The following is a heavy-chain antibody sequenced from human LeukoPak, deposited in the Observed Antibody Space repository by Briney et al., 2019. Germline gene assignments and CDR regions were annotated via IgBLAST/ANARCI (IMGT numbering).Heavy chain of an antibody. CDR3: AKDFPLQYSSGLDY. Sequence: GGSLRLSCAASGFTFSSYGMHWVRQAPGKGLEWVAVISYDGSNKYYADSVKGRFTISRDNSKNTLHLQMNSLRAEDTAVYYCAKDFPLQYSSGLDYWGQGTLVTVSS. V-gene: IGHV3-30*18. CDR2: ISYDGSNK. D-gene: IGHD6-19*01. CDR1: GFTFSSYG. J-gene: IGHJ4*02.